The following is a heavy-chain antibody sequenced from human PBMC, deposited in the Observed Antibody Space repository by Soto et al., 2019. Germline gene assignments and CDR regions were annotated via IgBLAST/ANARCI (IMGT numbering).Heavy chain of an antibody. J-gene: IGHJ6*03. CDR3: WGYCSSTSCQKTYYSYYMDV. Sequence: GGSLRLSCAASGFTVSSNYMSWVRQAPGKGLEWVSVIYSGGSTYYADSVKGRFTISRDNSKNTLYLQMNSLRAEDTVVYDCWGYCSSTSCQKTYYSYYMDVWGKGTTVTVSS. CDR1: GFTVSSNY. CDR2: IYSGGST. V-gene: IGHV3-53*01. D-gene: IGHD2-2*01.